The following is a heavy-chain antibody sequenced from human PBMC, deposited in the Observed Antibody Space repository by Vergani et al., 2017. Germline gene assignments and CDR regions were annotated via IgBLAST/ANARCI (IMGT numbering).Heavy chain of an antibody. V-gene: IGHV3-74*01. CDR3: GNTGIIGTQRGAFDI. D-gene: IGHD1-20*01. CDR2: ISGDGSNT. Sequence: RLVQSGGGLAHPGGSLRLSCAASGLPVSGFAFNTYAMIWVRQAPGKGLEWVSGISGDGSNTGYADSVRGRFTISRDNAKNTLYLQLNSLRAEDTAVYYCGNTGIIGTQRGAFDIWGQGAMVTVSS. J-gene: IGHJ3*02. CDR1: GLPVSGFAFNTYA.